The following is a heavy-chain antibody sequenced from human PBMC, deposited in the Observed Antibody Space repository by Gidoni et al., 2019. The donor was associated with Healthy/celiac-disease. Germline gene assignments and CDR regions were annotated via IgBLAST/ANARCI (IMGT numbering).Heavy chain of an antibody. CDR2: IKSKTDGGTT. V-gene: IGHV3-15*01. Sequence: EVQLVESGGGLVKPGGSLRLSCAACGVTCSNAWMSWVRQAPGKGLEWVGRIKSKTDGGTTDYAAPVKGRFTISRDDSKNTLYLQMNSLKTEDTAVYYCTTVFSIAAAGTSEYWGQGTLVTVSS. CDR1: GVTCSNAW. D-gene: IGHD6-13*01. J-gene: IGHJ4*02. CDR3: TTVFSIAAAGTSEY.